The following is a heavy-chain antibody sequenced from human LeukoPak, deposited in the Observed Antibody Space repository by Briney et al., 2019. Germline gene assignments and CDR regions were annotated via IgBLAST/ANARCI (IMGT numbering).Heavy chain of an antibody. V-gene: IGHV3-23*01. D-gene: IGHD3-10*01. CDR3: AKSVLLWFGELLPYYFDY. J-gene: IGHJ4*02. CDR2: ISGSGGST. Sequence: GGSLRLSCAASGFTFSSYGMSWVRQAPGKGLEWVSAISGSGGSTYYADSVKGRFTISRDNSKNTLYLQMNSLRAEDTAVYYCAKSVLLWFGELLPYYFDYWGQGTLVTVSS. CDR1: GFTFSSYG.